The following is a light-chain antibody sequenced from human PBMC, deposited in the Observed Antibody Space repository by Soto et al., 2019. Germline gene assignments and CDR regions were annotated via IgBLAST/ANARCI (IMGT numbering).Light chain of an antibody. CDR3: QQRTSWPT. V-gene: IGKV3D-15*01. J-gene: IGKJ4*01. CDR2: DVS. Sequence: EIVMTQSPATLSVSPGERATLSCRASQSVSSNLAWYQQKPGQAPRLLIYDVSARATDIPARFSGSGSGTDFTLTISRLEPEDFAVYYCQQRTSWPTFGGGTKVDI. CDR1: QSVSSN.